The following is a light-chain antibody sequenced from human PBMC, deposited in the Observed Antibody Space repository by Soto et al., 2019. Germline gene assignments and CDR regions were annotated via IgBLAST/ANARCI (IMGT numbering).Light chain of an antibody. CDR3: QSYDSTLSVV. Sequence: QAVVTQPPSVSGAPGQRVTISCTGSSSNIGAGYDVHWYQQLPGTAPKLLIYGNSNRPSGVPDRFSGSKSGTSASLAITGLQAEDAADYYCQSYDSTLSVVFGGGTNVTVL. V-gene: IGLV1-40*01. J-gene: IGLJ2*01. CDR2: GNS. CDR1: SSNIGAGYD.